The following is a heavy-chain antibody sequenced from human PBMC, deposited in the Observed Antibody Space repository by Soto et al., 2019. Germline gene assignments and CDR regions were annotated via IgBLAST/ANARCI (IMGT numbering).Heavy chain of an antibody. CDR1: GFTFSSYA. CDR3: ARAVGIQLWLLIGY. J-gene: IGHJ4*02. Sequence: QVQLVESGGGVVQPGRSLRLSCAASGFTFSSYAMHWVRQAPGKGLEWVAVISYDGSNKYYADSVKGRFTISRDNSKNTLYLQLNSLRAEDTAVYYCARAVGIQLWLLIGYWGQGTLVTVPS. CDR2: ISYDGSNK. D-gene: IGHD5-18*01. V-gene: IGHV3-30-3*01.